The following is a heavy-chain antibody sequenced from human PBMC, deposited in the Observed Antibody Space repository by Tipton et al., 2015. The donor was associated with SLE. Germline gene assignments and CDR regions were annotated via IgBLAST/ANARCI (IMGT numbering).Heavy chain of an antibody. CDR2: IYYSGST. D-gene: IGHD6-19*01. CDR3: ARRVSGWSYMDV. Sequence: GLVKPSETLSLTCAVYGGSFSGYYWSWIRQPPGKGLEWIGYIYYSGSTYYNPSLKSRVTISVDTSKNQFSLKLSSVTAADTAVYYCARRVSGWSYMDVWGQGTTVTVSS. CDR1: GGSFSGYY. V-gene: IGHV4-34*01. J-gene: IGHJ6*02.